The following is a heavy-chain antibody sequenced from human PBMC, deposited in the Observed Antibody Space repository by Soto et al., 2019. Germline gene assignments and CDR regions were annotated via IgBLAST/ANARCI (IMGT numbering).Heavy chain of an antibody. V-gene: IGHV3-23*01. J-gene: IGHJ6*01. CDR2: ISGSGCRT. D-gene: IGHD2-21*02. Sequence: GGSRRLSCAASGFTFSSYAMSWVRQAPGKGLEWVSAISGSGCRTYYADSVKGLFTISRDSSKNTLYLQMNSLRAEDTAVYYCAKDSKRDAYCGGDCYINYYAMDVCGHGTTVTVS. CDR3: AKDSKRDAYCGGDCYINYYAMDV. CDR1: GFTFSSYA.